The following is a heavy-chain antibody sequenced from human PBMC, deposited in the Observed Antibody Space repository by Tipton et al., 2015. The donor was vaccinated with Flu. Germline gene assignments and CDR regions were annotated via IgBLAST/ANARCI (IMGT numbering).Heavy chain of an antibody. CDR1: GFTFSSYG. D-gene: IGHD3-22*01. CDR2: ISGDGGST. V-gene: IGHV3-23*01. CDR3: AKDIGSDSSNWEYIDN. J-gene: IGHJ4*02. Sequence: SLRLSCAASGFTFSSYGMTWVRQAPGKGLEWVSAISGDGGSTFYADSVKGRFTISRDNSKNTLYLHMNSLRAEDTAVYYCAKDIGSDSSNWEYIDNWGQGTLVTVSS.